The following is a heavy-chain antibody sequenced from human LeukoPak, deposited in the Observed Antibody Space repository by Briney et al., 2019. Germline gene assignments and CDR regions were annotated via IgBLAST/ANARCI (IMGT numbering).Heavy chain of an antibody. CDR2: IYTSGST. D-gene: IGHD6-6*01. Sequence: SETLSLTCTVSGGSISSGSYYWSWIRQPAGKGLEWIGRIYTSGSTNYNPSLKSRVTISVDTSKNQFSLKLSSVTAADTAVYYCARGSSSSFRKTRYYYYMDVWGKGTTVTVSS. V-gene: IGHV4-61*02. J-gene: IGHJ6*03. CDR3: ARGSSSSFRKTRYYYYMDV. CDR1: GGSISSGSYY.